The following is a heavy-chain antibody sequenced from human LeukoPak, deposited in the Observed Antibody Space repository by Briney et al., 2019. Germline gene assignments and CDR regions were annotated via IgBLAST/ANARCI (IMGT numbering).Heavy chain of an antibody. Sequence: SETLSLTCAVYGGSFSGYYWSWIRQPPGKGLEWIGSIFYDGSPDYNPSLKSRVTISVDTSKNQFSLKVNSVAAADTAVYFCARYYGSGRDGDYWRKGTLVTVSS. D-gene: IGHD3-10*01. CDR2: IFYDGSP. CDR1: GGSFSGYY. J-gene: IGHJ4*02. V-gene: IGHV4-34*12. CDR3: ARYYGSGRDGDY.